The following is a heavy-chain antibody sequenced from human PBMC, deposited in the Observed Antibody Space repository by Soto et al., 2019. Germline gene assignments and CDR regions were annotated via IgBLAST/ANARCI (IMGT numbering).Heavy chain of an antibody. V-gene: IGHV1-69*02. CDR3: ASATTYYDILTDAFDI. D-gene: IGHD3-9*01. CDR1: GGTFSSYT. CDR2: IIPILGIA. Sequence: ASVKVSCKASGGTFSSYTISWVRQAPGQGLEWMGRIIPILGIANYAQKFQGRVTITADKSTSTAYMELSSLRSEDTAVYYCASATTYYDILTDAFDIWGQGTMVTVSS. J-gene: IGHJ3*02.